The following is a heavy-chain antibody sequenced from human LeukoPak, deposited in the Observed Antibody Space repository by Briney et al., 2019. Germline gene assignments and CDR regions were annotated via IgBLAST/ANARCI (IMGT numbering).Heavy chain of an antibody. CDR1: SVSISSGGYY. J-gene: IGHJ4*02. D-gene: IGHD1-26*01. V-gene: IGHV4-31*03. CDR2: IYYSGST. CDR3: ARRKYSGSFFLFDY. Sequence: SQTLSLTCTVSSVSISSGGYYWSWIRQHPGKGLEWIGYIYYSGSTYYNPSLKSRVTISVDTSKNQFSLKLSSVTAADTAVYYCARRKYSGSFFLFDYWGQGTLVTVSS.